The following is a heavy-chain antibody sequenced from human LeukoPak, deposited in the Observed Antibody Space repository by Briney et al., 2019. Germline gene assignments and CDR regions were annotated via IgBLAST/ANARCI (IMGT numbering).Heavy chain of an antibody. CDR1: GFTFSSYS. V-gene: IGHV3-21*01. Sequence: GGSLRLSCAASGFTFSSYSMNWVRQAPGKGLEWVSSISSSSSYIYYADSVKGRFTISRDNAKNSLHLQMNSLRAEDTAVYYCARVGRDRSGYYPDYWGQGTLVTVSS. CDR3: ARVGRDRSGYYPDY. D-gene: IGHD3-22*01. J-gene: IGHJ4*02. CDR2: ISSSSSYI.